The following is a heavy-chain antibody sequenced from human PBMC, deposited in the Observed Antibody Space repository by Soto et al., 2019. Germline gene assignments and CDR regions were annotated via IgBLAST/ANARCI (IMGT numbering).Heavy chain of an antibody. CDR3: ARDPPAQQQLTHGMDV. J-gene: IGHJ6*02. V-gene: IGHV3-33*01. CDR2: IWYDGSNK. D-gene: IGHD6-13*01. CDR1: GFTFSSYG. Sequence: GGSLRLSCAASGFTFSSYGMHWVRQAPGKGLEWVAVIWYDGSNKYYADSVKGRFTISRDNSKNTLYLQMNSLRAEDTAVYYCARDPPAQQQLTHGMDVWGQGTTVTVSS.